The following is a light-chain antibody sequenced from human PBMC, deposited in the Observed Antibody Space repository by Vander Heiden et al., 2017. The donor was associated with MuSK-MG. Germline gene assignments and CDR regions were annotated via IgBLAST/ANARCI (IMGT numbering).Light chain of an antibody. Sequence: EIMLTHSPATLSLSPGERATLPCRASQSLTNYLAWYQQKPGQAPRLLIYDVSSRATGIPARFSGSGSGTDFTLTISSLEPEDFAVYYCQQRANWLIFGGGTKVEIK. J-gene: IGKJ4*01. CDR2: DVS. CDR3: QQRANWLI. V-gene: IGKV3-11*01. CDR1: QSLTNY.